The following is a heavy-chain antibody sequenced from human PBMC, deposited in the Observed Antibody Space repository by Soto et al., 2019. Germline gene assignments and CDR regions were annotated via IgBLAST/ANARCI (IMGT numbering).Heavy chain of an antibody. Sequence: PGGSLRLSCAASGFTFSSYSMNWVRQAPGKGLEWVSSISSSSSYIYYADSVKGRFTISRDNAKNSLYLQMNSLRAEDTAVYYCARFGTSPNGNWFDPWGQGTLVTVSS. D-gene: IGHD3-10*01. CDR2: ISSSSSYI. CDR3: ARFGTSPNGNWFDP. J-gene: IGHJ5*02. V-gene: IGHV3-21*04. CDR1: GFTFSSYS.